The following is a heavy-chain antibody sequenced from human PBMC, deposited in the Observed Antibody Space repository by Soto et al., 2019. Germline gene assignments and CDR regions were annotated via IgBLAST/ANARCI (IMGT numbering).Heavy chain of an antibody. V-gene: IGHV3-74*01. CDR2: INSDGSIT. CDR1: GFTFSSYW. D-gene: IGHD1-26*01. CDR3: ARDCEWELPGY. J-gene: IGHJ4*02. Sequence: VGSLRLSCAASGFTFSSYWMYWVRQAPGKGLVWVSRINSDGSITSYADSVKGRFTISRDNAKNTLYLQMNSLRAEDTAVYYCARDCEWELPGYWGQGILVTVSS.